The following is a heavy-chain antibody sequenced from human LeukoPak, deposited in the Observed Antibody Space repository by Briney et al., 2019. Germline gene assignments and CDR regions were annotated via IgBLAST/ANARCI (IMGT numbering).Heavy chain of an antibody. CDR3: AKGLLVVVPAAPFDY. CDR2: IRYDGSNK. D-gene: IGHD2-2*01. CDR1: GFTFSSYG. V-gene: IGHV3-30*02. J-gene: IGHJ4*02. Sequence: PGGSLRLSCAASGFTFSSYGMHWVRQAPGKGLEWVAFIRYDGSNKYYADSVKGRFTISRDNSKNTLYLQMNSLRAEDAAVYYCAKGLLVVVPAAPFDYWGRGTLVTVSS.